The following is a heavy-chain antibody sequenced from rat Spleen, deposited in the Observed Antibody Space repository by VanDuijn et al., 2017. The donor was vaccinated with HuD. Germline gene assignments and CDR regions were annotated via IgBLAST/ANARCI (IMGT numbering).Heavy chain of an antibody. V-gene: IGHV5-25*01. CDR2: ISTGGGNT. CDR3: ARRHYGYTDYFDY. Sequence: EVQLVESGGGLVQPGRSMKLSCAALGFTFSNYYMAWVRQAPTKGLEWVASISTGGGNTYYRDSVKGRFTISRDNTKSTLSLKMDSLRSEDTATYYCARRHYGYTDYFDYWGQGVMVPVSS. CDR1: GFTFSNYY. D-gene: IGHD1-11*01. J-gene: IGHJ2*01.